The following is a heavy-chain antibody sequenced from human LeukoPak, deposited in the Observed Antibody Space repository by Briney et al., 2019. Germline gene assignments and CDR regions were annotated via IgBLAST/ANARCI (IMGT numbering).Heavy chain of an antibody. CDR2: ISGGGGST. Sequence: GGSLRLSCAASGFTVSSYGMSWVRQAPGKGLEWVSAISGGGGSTDYADSVKGRFTISRDSAKNSLYLQMNSLRAADTAVYYCARNIGVAADDYWGQGTLVTVSS. V-gene: IGHV3-23*01. J-gene: IGHJ4*02. CDR3: ARNIGVAADDY. CDR1: GFTVSSYG. D-gene: IGHD6-19*01.